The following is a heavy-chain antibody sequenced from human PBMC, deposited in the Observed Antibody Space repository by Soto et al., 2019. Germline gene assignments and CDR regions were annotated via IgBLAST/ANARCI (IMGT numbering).Heavy chain of an antibody. CDR1: GFTFSDYD. J-gene: IGHJ4*02. V-gene: IGHV3-23*01. CDR3: AKDRKSGSGWYWDY. CDR2: ISASGGTT. D-gene: IGHD6-19*01. Sequence: PGGSLRLSCAASGFTFSDYDMSWVRQAPGKGLEWVSAISASGGTTYYADSVRGRFTISRDNSKNTLYLQMNSLRAEDTVVYYCAKDRKSGSGWYWDYWGQGTLVTVSS.